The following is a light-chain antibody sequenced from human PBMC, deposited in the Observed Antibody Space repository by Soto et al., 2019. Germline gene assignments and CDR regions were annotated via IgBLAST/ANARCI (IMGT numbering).Light chain of an antibody. CDR2: GAS. CDR1: QTVISRH. J-gene: IGKJ5*01. Sequence: EIVLTQSPGTLSLSPGERATLSCRTSQTVISRHLAWYQQRPGQAPRLLIYGASSRATGIPERFSGSVSETDFTLSISRLEPEDFAVYYCQHYGNSPLTFGQGTRLEIK. CDR3: QHYGNSPLT. V-gene: IGKV3-20*01.